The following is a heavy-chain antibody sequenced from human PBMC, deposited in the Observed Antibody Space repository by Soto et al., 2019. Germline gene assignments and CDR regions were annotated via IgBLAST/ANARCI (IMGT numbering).Heavy chain of an antibody. CDR2: VYYSGAT. CDR1: GGSLTDHY. CDR3: ARGNEWKSSTFDI. D-gene: IGHD3-3*01. Sequence: QVQLQESGPGLVKPSETLSLTCTVAGGSLTDHYWNWFRQSPGRGLQWIGYVYYSGATRYNPSLTSRVTMTVDTSQNQFALTLRLVTAADTAVYFCARGNEWKSSTFDIWGQGTMVSVAS. V-gene: IGHV4-59*11. J-gene: IGHJ3*02.